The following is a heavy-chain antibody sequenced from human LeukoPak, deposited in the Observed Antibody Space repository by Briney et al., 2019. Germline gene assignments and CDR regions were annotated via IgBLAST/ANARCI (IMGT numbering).Heavy chain of an antibody. J-gene: IGHJ4*02. Sequence: GGSLRLSCTASGFTFSSNWMHWVRQAPGKGLVWVSRINEDGSTTNYADSVKGRSTIFRDNAKNTLYLQMNSLRAEDTAVYYCVRDLGGRSGHWGQGTLVTVSS. D-gene: IGHD1-26*01. CDR1: GFTFSSNW. CDR2: INEDGSTT. V-gene: IGHV3-74*01. CDR3: VRDLGGRSGH.